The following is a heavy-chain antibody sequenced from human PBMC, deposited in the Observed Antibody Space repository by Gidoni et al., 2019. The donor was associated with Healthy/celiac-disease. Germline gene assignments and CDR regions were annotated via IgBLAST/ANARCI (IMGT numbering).Heavy chain of an antibody. CDR1: GFTFSSDA. Sequence: EVQRWESGGGLVQPGGSLRRSCAASGFTFSSDARSWVRQAPGKGLGWVSAIRGSGGSTYYADSVTGRFTISRDNSKNTAVYYCAKTPNTYYYGSGSFPFDYWGQGTLVTVSS. CDR3: FPFDY. CDR2: IRGSGGST. J-gene: IGHJ4*02. V-gene: IGHV3-23*01. D-gene: IGHD3-10*01.